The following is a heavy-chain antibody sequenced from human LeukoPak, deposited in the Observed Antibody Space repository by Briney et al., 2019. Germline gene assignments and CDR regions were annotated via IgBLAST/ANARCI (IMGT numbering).Heavy chain of an antibody. D-gene: IGHD4-11*01. CDR2: INPNSGGT. CDR3: ARWMTTVITPDY. Sequence: VKVSRKASGYTFNGYYLHWVRQAPGQGLEWMGWINPNSGGTNYAQNFQGRVTMTRDTSISTAYMELSRLRSDDTAVYYCARWMTTVITPDYWGQGTLVTVSS. CDR1: GYTFNGYY. V-gene: IGHV1-2*02. J-gene: IGHJ4*02.